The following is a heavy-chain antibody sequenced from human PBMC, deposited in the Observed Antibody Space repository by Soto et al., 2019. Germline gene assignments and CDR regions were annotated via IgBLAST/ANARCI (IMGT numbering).Heavy chain of an antibody. J-gene: IGHJ6*02. CDR2: ISAYNGNT. CDR1: GYTFTSYG. CDR3: ARASIDYDFWSGYLGYYYYGMDV. D-gene: IGHD3-3*01. V-gene: IGHV1-18*01. Sequence: ASVKVSCKASGYTFTSYGISWVRQAPGQGLEWMGWISAYNGNTNYAQKLQGRVTMTTDTSTSTAYMELRSLRSDDTAVYYCARASIDYDFWSGYLGYYYYGMDVWGQGTTVTVSS.